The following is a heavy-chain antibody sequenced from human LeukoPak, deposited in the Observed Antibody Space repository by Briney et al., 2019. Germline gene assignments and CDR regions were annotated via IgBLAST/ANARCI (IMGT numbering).Heavy chain of an antibody. CDR2: ISYDGFNK. CDR3: AKCRGSGSRYFQH. J-gene: IGHJ1*01. Sequence: GGSLRLSCAASGFTFSSYGMHWVRQAPGKGLEWVAVISYDGFNKYYAASVKGRFTISRDNSKNTLYLQMNSLRAEGTAVYYFAKCRGSGSRYFQHWGQGTLVTVSS. V-gene: IGHV3-30*18. D-gene: IGHD3-10*01. CDR1: GFTFSSYG.